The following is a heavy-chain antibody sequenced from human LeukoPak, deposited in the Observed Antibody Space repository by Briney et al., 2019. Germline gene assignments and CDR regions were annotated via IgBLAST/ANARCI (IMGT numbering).Heavy chain of an antibody. CDR1: GVSISNTNSY. V-gene: IGHV4-39*01. D-gene: IGHD6-19*01. Sequence: SETLSLTCTVSGVSISNTNSYWGWIRQPPGQGLEWIGTISYSGSTYYNPSLKSRVTISVDTSTGHFSLKLSPVTAADTAVYFCARQGYSSGWTGHFDYWGQGTLVTVSS. CDR3: ARQGYSSGWTGHFDY. CDR2: ISYSGST. J-gene: IGHJ4*02.